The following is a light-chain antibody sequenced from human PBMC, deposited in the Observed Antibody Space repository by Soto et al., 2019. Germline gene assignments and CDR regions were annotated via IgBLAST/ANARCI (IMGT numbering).Light chain of an antibody. Sequence: DIVMTQSQDSLAVSLGERATINCKSSQSVSYTSGGKNYLAWYQQKPGQPPQLLISWASTRESGVPDRFSGSGSGTDFTLTISSLQAEDVAVYYCQQYYSNSYTFGQGTKLEIK. V-gene: IGKV4-1*01. CDR2: WAS. CDR1: QSVSYTSGGKNY. J-gene: IGKJ2*01. CDR3: QQYYSNSYT.